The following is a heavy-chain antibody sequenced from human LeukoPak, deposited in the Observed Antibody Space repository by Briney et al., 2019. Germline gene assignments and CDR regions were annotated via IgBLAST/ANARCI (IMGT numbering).Heavy chain of an antibody. D-gene: IGHD3-9*01. CDR2: IQNDGSNK. Sequence: GGSLRLSCAASGFIFNTYGVHWVRQAPGRGLEWVAFIQNDGSNKYYGDAVQGRFTISRDNSKNTVYLQMNNLRGDDTAEYYCAGLDILTGYYNWFDPWGQGTLVTVSS. V-gene: IGHV3-30*02. CDR1: GFIFNTYG. CDR3: AGLDILTGYYNWFDP. J-gene: IGHJ5*02.